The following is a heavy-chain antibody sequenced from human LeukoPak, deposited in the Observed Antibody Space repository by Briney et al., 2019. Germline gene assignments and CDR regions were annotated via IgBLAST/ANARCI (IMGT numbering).Heavy chain of an antibody. Sequence: GGSLRLSCAASGFTVSSNYMSWVRQAPGKGLEWVSVIYSGGSTYYADSVKGRFTISRDNSKNTLYLQMNSLRAEDTAVYYCARDKTYYYDSSGYRGAYYFDYWGQGTLVTVSS. CDR2: IYSGGST. D-gene: IGHD3-22*01. CDR3: ARDKTYYYDSSGYRGAYYFDY. J-gene: IGHJ4*02. V-gene: IGHV3-53*01. CDR1: GFTVSSNY.